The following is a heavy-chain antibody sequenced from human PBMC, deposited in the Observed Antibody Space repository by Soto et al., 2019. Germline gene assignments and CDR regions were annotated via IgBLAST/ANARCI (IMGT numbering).Heavy chain of an antibody. Sequence: SVKVSCKASGGTFSSYAISWVRQAPGQGLEWMGGIIPIFGTANYAQKFQGRVTITADESTSTAYMELSSLRSEDTAVCYCARSLWFGAPFDYWGQGTLVTVSS. V-gene: IGHV1-69*13. CDR3: ARSLWFGAPFDY. J-gene: IGHJ4*02. D-gene: IGHD3-10*01. CDR1: GGTFSSYA. CDR2: IIPIFGTA.